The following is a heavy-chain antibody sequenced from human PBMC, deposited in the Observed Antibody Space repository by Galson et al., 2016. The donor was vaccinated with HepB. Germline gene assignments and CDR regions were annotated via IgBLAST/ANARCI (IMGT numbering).Heavy chain of an antibody. Sequence: QSGAEVKKPGESLRISCKGSGYRFTNYWIAWVRQMPGKGLEWMGIIYPGDSDTRYSPSFQGQITISVDKSISTAYLQWSSLKASDSAMFYCARHPFLKSAADYWGQGTLLTVSS. J-gene: IGHJ4*02. CDR3: ARHPFLKSAADY. CDR2: IYPGDSDT. V-gene: IGHV5-51*01. CDR1: GYRFTNYW. D-gene: IGHD6-13*01.